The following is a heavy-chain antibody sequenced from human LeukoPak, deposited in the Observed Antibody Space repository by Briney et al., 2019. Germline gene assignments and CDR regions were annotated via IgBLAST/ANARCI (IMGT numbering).Heavy chain of an antibody. CDR3: ARVRYDSSGYYSIYDY. J-gene: IGHJ4*02. Sequence: PGGSLRLSCAASGFTFSSYEMNWVRQAPGKGLEWVSYISSSGSTIYYADSVKGRFTISRDNAKNSLYLQMNSLRAEDTAVYYCARVRYDSSGYYSIYDYWGQGTLVTVSS. CDR2: ISSSGSTI. D-gene: IGHD3-22*01. CDR1: GFTFSSYE. V-gene: IGHV3-48*03.